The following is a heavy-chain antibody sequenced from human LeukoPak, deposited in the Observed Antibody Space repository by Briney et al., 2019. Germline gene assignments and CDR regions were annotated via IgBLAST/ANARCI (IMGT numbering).Heavy chain of an antibody. CDR2: ISSSSSTF. V-gene: IGHV3-48*02. D-gene: IGHD3-10*01. Sequence: GGSLRLSCEASGFIFSSYIMNWSRQAQGKGLEWLSYISSSSSTFNYADSVKGRFTISRDNAKNSLYLQMSSLRDEDTAIYYCARGGGSYAMDVWGQGTTVTVSS. CDR1: GFIFSSYI. CDR3: ARGGGSYAMDV. J-gene: IGHJ6*02.